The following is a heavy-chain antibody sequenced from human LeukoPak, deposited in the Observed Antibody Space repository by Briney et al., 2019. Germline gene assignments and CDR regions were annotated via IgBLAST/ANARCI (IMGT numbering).Heavy chain of an antibody. CDR2: ISAYNGNT. Sequence: GASVKVSCKASGGTFSSYAISWVRRAPGQGLEWMGWISAYNGNTNYAQKLQGRVTMTTDTSTSTAYMELRSLRSDDTAVYYCAREFRSGSYSEFDYWGQGTLVTVSS. D-gene: IGHD1-26*01. V-gene: IGHV1-18*01. J-gene: IGHJ4*02. CDR3: AREFRSGSYSEFDY. CDR1: GGTFSSYA.